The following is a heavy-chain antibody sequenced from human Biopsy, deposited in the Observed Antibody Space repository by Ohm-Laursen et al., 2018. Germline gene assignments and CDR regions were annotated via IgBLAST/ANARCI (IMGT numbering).Heavy chain of an antibody. J-gene: IGHJ4*02. CDR2: INPNNDNT. D-gene: IGHD3-22*01. V-gene: IGHV1-46*01. CDR3: ARGPRGLVVITTTALYFDY. Sequence: VSSVKVSCNASGYTFTSYYLHWVRQAPGQGLEWMGRINPNNDNTAYAQKFQGRITMTKDTSTSTVYMDLSSLTFDDSAVYYCARGPRGLVVITTTALYFDYWGQGNLVTVSS. CDR1: GYTFTSYY.